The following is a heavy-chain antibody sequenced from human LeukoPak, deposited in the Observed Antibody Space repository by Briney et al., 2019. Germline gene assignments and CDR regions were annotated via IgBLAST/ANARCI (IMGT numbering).Heavy chain of an antibody. D-gene: IGHD2-2*01. V-gene: IGHV3-11*01. CDR3: AKPLPDPYYFDY. CDR2: ISSSGSTI. J-gene: IGHJ4*02. Sequence: GGSLRLSCAASGFTFSDYYMSWIRQAPGKGLEWVSYISSSGSTIYYADSVKGRFTISRDNSKNTLYLQMNSLRAEDTAVYYCAKPLPDPYYFDYWGQGTLVTVSS. CDR1: GFTFSDYY.